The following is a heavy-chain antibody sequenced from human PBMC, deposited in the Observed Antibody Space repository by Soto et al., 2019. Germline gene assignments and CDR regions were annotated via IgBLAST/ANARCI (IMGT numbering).Heavy chain of an antibody. CDR1: GGSITSRSFY. CDR2: IYYSGST. V-gene: IGHV4-39*01. D-gene: IGHD3-9*01. J-gene: IGHJ4*02. CDR3: ARGYDILTGPLDY. Sequence: SETLSLTCTVSGGSITSRSFYWGWIRQPPGKGLEWIGIIYYSGSTDYNPSLKSRVTISVDTSKSQFSLNLNSVTAADTAVYYCARGYDILTGPLDYWGTGTLVTVSS.